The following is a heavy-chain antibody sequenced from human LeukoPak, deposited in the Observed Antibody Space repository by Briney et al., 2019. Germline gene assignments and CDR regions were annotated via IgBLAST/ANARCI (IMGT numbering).Heavy chain of an antibody. CDR1: GGTFSSYT. CDR3: ARDYPDLDYYDSSGPYYFDY. D-gene: IGHD3-22*01. CDR2: IIPILGIA. J-gene: IGHJ4*02. Sequence: GASVKVSWKASGGTFSSYTISWVRHAPGQGLEWKGRIIPILGIANYAQKFQGRVTITADKSTSTAYMELSSLRSEDTAVYYCARDYPDLDYYDSSGPYYFDYWGQGTLVTVSS. V-gene: IGHV1-69*04.